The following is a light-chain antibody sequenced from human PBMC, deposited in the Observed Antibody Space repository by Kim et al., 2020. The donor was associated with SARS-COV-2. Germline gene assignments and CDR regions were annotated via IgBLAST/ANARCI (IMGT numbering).Light chain of an antibody. CDR2: DAS. CDR1: QRIGTT. CDR3: QQRDSWPPAVT. J-gene: IGKJ4*01. Sequence: SQGERATHSCSACQRIGTTLAWYQQRPVQAPRLLVYDASNRATGVPDRFSGSGSETDFTLTISGLEPEDFSTYYCQQRDSWPPAVTFGGGTKLEI. V-gene: IGKV3-11*01.